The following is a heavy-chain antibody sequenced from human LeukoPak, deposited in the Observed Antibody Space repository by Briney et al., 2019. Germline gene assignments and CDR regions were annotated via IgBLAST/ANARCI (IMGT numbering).Heavy chain of an antibody. V-gene: IGHV3-74*01. J-gene: IGHJ6*03. CDR3: VTAGHYFMDV. CDR2: INPDGTNT. CDR1: GFSFSSYW. Sequence: PGGSLRLSCVTSGFSFSSYWMHWVRQAPGKGLVRVSDINPDGTNTNYADSVKGRFTMSRDNAKNTLYLQMNGLTADDTAVYYCVTAGHYFMDVWGKGTTVTVSS.